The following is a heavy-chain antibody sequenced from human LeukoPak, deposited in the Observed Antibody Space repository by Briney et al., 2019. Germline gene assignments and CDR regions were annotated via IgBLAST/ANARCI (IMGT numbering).Heavy chain of an antibody. V-gene: IGHV3-21*01. CDR1: GFTFSSYS. J-gene: IGHJ6*03. Sequence: GGSLRLSCAASGFTFSSYSMNWVRQDPGKGLEWVSSISSSSYIYYADSVKDRFTISRDNAKNSLYLQMNSLRAEDTAVYYCARGGQLVYYMDVWGKGTTVTVSS. CDR3: ARGGQLVYYMDV. D-gene: IGHD6-6*01. CDR2: ISSSSYI.